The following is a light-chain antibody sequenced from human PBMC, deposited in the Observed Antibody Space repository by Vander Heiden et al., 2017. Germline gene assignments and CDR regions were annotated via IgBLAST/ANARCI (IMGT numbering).Light chain of an antibody. Sequence: DIQMTQSPSSLSASVGDRVTITCRASQSISSYLNWYQQKPGKAPKLLIYAASSLQRGVKSRFSGSGDGTDFTLTINSRQPEDFAAYYCQQRNCYHPKHTFGQGTKLEIK. CDR3: QQRNCYHPKHT. V-gene: IGKV1-39*01. CDR1: QSISSY. J-gene: IGKJ2*01. CDR2: AAS.